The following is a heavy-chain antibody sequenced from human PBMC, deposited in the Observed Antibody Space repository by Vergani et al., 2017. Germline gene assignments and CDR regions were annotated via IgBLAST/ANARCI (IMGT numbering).Heavy chain of an antibody. Sequence: QVQLVQSGAEVKKPGSSVKVSCKASGGTFRSYAISWVRQDPGQGLEWMGGIIPIFGTANYAQKFQGRVTITADDSTSTAYMELSSLRSEDTAVYYCARYCSGGSCLDPYYFDYWGQGTLVTVSS. J-gene: IGHJ4*02. D-gene: IGHD2-15*01. V-gene: IGHV1-69*01. CDR1: GGTFRSYA. CDR2: IIPIFGTA. CDR3: ARYCSGGSCLDPYYFDY.